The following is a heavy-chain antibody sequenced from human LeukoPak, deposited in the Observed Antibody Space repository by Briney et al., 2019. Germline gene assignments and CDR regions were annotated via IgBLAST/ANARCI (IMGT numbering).Heavy chain of an antibody. V-gene: IGHV3-23*01. Sequence: PGGSLRLSCAASGFTFSCYAMSWVRQAPGKGLEWVSAISGSGGSTYYADSVKGRFTISRDNSKNTLYLQMNSLRAEDTAVYYCARAGGYSGYDPFDYWGQGTLVTVSS. D-gene: IGHD5-12*01. CDR1: GFTFSCYA. CDR2: ISGSGGST. J-gene: IGHJ4*02. CDR3: ARAGGYSGYDPFDY.